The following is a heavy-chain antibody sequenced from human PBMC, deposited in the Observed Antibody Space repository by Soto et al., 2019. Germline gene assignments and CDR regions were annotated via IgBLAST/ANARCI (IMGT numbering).Heavy chain of an antibody. CDR2: IYYSGST. D-gene: IGHD5-12*01. Sequence: PSETLSLTCTVSGGSISSGGYYWSWIRQRPGKGLEWIGYIYYSGSTYYNPSLKSRVTISVDTSKNQFSLRLTPVTAADTAVYYYASYLVATTYYFDNWGQGTLVTVSS. J-gene: IGHJ4*02. CDR1: GGSISSGGYY. V-gene: IGHV4-31*03. CDR3: ASYLVATTYYFDN.